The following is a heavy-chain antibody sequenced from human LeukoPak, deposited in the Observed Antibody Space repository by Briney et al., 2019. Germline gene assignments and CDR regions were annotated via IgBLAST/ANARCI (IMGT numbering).Heavy chain of an antibody. CDR1: GGSISRYY. CDR3: AFGELSGYFDY. J-gene: IGHJ4*02. D-gene: IGHD3-10*01. V-gene: IGHV4-4*07. CDR2: IYTSGST. Sequence: MTSETLSLTCTVSGGSISRYYWSWIRQPAGKGLEWIGRIYTSGSTNYNPSLKSRVTMSVDTSKNQFSLKLSSVTAADTAVYYCAFGELSGYFDYWGQGTLVTVSS.